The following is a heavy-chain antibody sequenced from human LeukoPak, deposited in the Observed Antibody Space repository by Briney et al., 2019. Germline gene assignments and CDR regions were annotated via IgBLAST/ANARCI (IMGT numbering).Heavy chain of an antibody. D-gene: IGHD6-13*01. V-gene: IGHV3-53*01. J-gene: IGHJ5*02. CDR2: IYSGGST. CDR1: GFTVSSNY. CDR3: ARASGYSSGWFRYFDP. Sequence: GGSLRLSCAASGFTVSSNYMSWVRQAPGKGLEWVSVIYSGGSTYYADSVKGRFTISRDNAKNTVYLQMNSLRAEDTAVYYCARASGYSSGWFRYFDPWGQGTLVTVSS.